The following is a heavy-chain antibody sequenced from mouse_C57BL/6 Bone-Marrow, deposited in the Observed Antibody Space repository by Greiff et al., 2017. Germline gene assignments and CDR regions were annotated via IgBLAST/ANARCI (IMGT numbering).Heavy chain of an antibody. Sequence: QLQQPGAELVRPGSSVKLSCKASGYTFTSYWMDWVKQRPGQGLEWIGNIYPSDSETHYNQKFKDKATLTVDKSSSTAYMQLSSLTSEDSAVYYCASGTIPYYFDYWGQGTTLTVSS. D-gene: IGHD2-12*01. V-gene: IGHV1-61*01. CDR1: GYTFTSYW. CDR3: ASGTIPYYFDY. CDR2: IYPSDSET. J-gene: IGHJ2*01.